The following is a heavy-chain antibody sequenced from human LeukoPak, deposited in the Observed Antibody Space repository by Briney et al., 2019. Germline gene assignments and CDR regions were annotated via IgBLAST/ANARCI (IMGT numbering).Heavy chain of an antibody. J-gene: IGHJ6*03. CDR2: IYTSGSS. D-gene: IGHD3-10*01. Sequence: KPSETLSLTCTVSGGSISSYYWSWSRQPAGKGLEWIGRIYTSGSSNYNPPLKSRVTISVDKSKNQFSLKLRSVTAADTDVYYCARPMVRGVIRWAYYMDVWGKGTTVTVSS. V-gene: IGHV4-4*07. CDR3: ARPMVRGVIRWAYYMDV. CDR1: GGSISSYY.